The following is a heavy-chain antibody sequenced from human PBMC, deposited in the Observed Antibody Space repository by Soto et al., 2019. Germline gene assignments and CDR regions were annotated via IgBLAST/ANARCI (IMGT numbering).Heavy chain of an antibody. Sequence: QVQLVESGGGVVQPGRSLRLSCAASGFTFSSYAMHWVCQAPGKGLEWVAVISYDGNNKYYADSVKGRFTISRDNSKNTLYLQMNSLRAEDTAVYYCARERYCGSTSCYRRYYYYYGMDVWGQGTTVTVSS. CDR1: GFTFSSYA. CDR2: ISYDGNNK. J-gene: IGHJ6*02. CDR3: ARERYCGSTSCYRRYYYYYGMDV. D-gene: IGHD2-2*01. V-gene: IGHV3-30-3*01.